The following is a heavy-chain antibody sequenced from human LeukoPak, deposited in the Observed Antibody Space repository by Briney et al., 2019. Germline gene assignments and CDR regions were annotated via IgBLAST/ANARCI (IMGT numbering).Heavy chain of an antibody. J-gene: IGHJ4*02. Sequence: SQTLSLTCTVSGGSISSGGYYWSWIRQHPGKGLEWIGYFYYSGSTYYNPSLKSRVTISVDTSKNQFSLKLSSVTAADTAVYYCARSMVVTATTYYFDYWGQGTLVTVSS. V-gene: IGHV4-31*03. CDR1: GGSISSGGYY. CDR2: FYYSGST. CDR3: ARSMVVTATTYYFDY. D-gene: IGHD2-21*02.